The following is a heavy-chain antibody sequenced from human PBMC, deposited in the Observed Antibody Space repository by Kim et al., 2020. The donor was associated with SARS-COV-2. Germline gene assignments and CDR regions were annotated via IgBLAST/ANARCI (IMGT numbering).Heavy chain of an antibody. CDR1: GYTFDTYA. V-gene: IGHV1-3*01. J-gene: IGHJ5*02. Sequence: ASVKVSCKASGYTFDTYALYWVRQAPGQRFEWMGWINGGNGNTRYSQSFQGRVTISRDTSATTAYMELSGLTSKDTAVYYCAREGSGSYNGFDPWGQGTLVTVSS. CDR2: INGGNGNT. D-gene: IGHD3-10*01. CDR3: AREGSGSYNGFDP.